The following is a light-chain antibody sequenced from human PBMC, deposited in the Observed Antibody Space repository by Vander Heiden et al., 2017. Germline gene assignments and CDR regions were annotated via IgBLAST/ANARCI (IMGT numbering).Light chain of an antibody. CDR3: QQFDSYPS. CDR2: DAS. Sequence: AIQLTQFPSSLSASVGDRVTITCRASQDIGSALAWYQQKPGNPPKVLIYDASTLESGVPSRFSGSGSGADFTLNISSLQPEDFATYYCQQFDSYPSFGPGTKVDIK. V-gene: IGKV1-13*02. CDR1: QDIGSA. J-gene: IGKJ3*01.